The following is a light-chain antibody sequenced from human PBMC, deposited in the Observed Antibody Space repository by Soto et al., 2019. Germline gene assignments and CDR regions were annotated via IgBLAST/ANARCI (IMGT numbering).Light chain of an antibody. CDR2: DVS. CDR3: SSYTSSSTVV. V-gene: IGLV2-14*01. CDR1: SSDVGGYNY. J-gene: IGLJ1*01. Sequence: QSALTQPASVSGSPGQSITVSCTGTSSDVGGYNYVSWYQQHPGKAPKLMIYDVSYRPSGVSNRFSGSKSGNTASLTISGLQAEDEADHYCSSYTSSSTVVFGTGTKVTVL.